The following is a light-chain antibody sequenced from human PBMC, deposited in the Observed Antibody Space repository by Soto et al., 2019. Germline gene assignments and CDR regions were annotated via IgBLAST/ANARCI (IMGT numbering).Light chain of an antibody. Sequence: EIVLTPSPGTLSLSPVERATLSCRASQSVTSNYLAWYQQKPGQAPRLVIFGASIRDTGIPDRISGSGSGTDFTLTISRLEPEDFAVFYCHQCDSSPWTFGQGTKVDIK. CDR2: GAS. J-gene: IGKJ1*01. CDR3: HQCDSSPWT. CDR1: QSVTSNY. V-gene: IGKV3-20*01.